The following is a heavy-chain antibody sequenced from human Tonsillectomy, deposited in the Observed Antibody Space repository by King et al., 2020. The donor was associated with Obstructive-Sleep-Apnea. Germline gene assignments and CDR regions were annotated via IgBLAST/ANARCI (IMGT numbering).Heavy chain of an antibody. V-gene: IGHV3-48*01. CDR3: ARDPPRARASPGTFDY. CDR2: ISSSSSTI. D-gene: IGHD1-1*01. J-gene: IGHJ4*02. CDR1: GFTFIYST. Sequence: QLVQSGGGLVQPGGSLRLSCAASGFTFIYSTMNWVRQAPGKGLEWLSYISSSSSTIYYADSVKGRFTISRDNAKNSLYLQMNSLRAEDTAVYYCARDPPRARASPGTFDYWGQGTLVTVSS.